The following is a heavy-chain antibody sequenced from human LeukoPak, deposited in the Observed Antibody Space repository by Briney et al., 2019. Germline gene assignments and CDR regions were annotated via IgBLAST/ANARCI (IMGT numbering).Heavy chain of an antibody. V-gene: IGHV3-33*08. D-gene: IGHD1-14*01. CDR3: ARGPDLVTYYYYGMDV. Sequence: AGGSLRLSCAASGFTLSSYAMTWVRQAPGKGLEWVAVIWYDGSNKYYADSVKGRFTISRDNSKNTLYLQMNSLRAEDTAVYYCARGPDLVTYYYYGMDVWGQGTTVTVSS. J-gene: IGHJ6*02. CDR2: IWYDGSNK. CDR1: GFTLSSYA.